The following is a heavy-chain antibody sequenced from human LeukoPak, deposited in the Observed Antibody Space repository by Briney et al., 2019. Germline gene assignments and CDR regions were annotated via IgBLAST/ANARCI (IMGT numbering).Heavy chain of an antibody. CDR1: GYTFTDYY. D-gene: IGHD3-22*01. V-gene: IGHV1-2*02. CDR2: INPAGGGT. CDR3: ARVVYYYDSSGYFLDAFDI. J-gene: IGHJ3*02. Sequence: ASVKVSCKASGYTFTDYYIHWVRQAPGQGLEWMGWINPAGGGTNYAQNFQGRVTMTSDTSISTAYMELSSLTSDDTAVYYCARVVYYYDSSGYFLDAFDIWGQGTMVTVSS.